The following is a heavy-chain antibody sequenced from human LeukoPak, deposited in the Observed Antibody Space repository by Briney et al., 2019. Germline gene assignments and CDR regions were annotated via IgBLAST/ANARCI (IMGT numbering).Heavy chain of an antibody. Sequence: PGGSLRLSCAASGFTFSSYWMSWVRQAPGKGLEWVANIKQDGSEKYYVDSVKGRFTISRDNAKNSLYLQMNSLRAEDTAVYYCARVLYSYGHTYFDYWGQGTLVTVSS. CDR2: IKQDGSEK. J-gene: IGHJ4*02. CDR3: ARVLYSYGHTYFDY. D-gene: IGHD5-18*01. V-gene: IGHV3-7*01. CDR1: GFTFSSYW.